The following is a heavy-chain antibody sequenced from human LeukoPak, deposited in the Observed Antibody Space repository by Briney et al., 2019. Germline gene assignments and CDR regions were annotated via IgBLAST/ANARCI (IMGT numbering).Heavy chain of an antibody. CDR1: GYTFTGYY. Sequence: GASVKVSCKASGYTFTGYYMHWVRQAPGQGLEWMGWINPNHGDTNYAQKFQDRVSMTRDTSISTAYMHLSRLRSADTAVYYCARVGYYDSSGGNYFDYWGQGTLVTVSS. CDR2: INPNHGDT. CDR3: ARVGYYDSSGGNYFDY. V-gene: IGHV1-2*02. D-gene: IGHD3-22*01. J-gene: IGHJ4*02.